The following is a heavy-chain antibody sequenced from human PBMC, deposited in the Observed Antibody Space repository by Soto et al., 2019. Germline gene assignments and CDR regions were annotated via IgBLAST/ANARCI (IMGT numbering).Heavy chain of an antibody. V-gene: IGHV3-9*01. CDR3: AKVLPPYSSGWAYYYYYGMDV. D-gene: IGHD6-19*01. Sequence: GGSLRLSCAASGFTFDDYAMHWVRQAPGKGLEWVSGISWNSGSIGYADSVKGRFTISRDNAKNSLYLQMNSLRAEDTALYYCAKVLPPYSSGWAYYYYYGMDVWGQGTTVTFSS. CDR2: ISWNSGSI. CDR1: GFTFDDYA. J-gene: IGHJ6*02.